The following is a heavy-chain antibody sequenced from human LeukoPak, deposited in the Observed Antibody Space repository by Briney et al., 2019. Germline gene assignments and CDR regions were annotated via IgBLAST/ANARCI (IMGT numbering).Heavy chain of an antibody. J-gene: IGHJ4*02. V-gene: IGHV3-7*04. D-gene: IGHD2-15*01. CDR1: GFAFSSYW. CDR3: ARSYSLFDY. Sequence: GGSLRLSCAASGFAFSSYWMSWVRQAPGKGLEWVANIKQDGSQKYYVDSVKGRFTISRDNAKKSLYLQINSLRAEDTAVYYCARSYSLFDYWGQGTLVTVSS. CDR2: IKQDGSQK.